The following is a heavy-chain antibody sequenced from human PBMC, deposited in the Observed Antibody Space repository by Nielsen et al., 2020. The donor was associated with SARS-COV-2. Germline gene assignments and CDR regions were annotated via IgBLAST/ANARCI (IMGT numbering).Heavy chain of an antibody. D-gene: IGHD3-22*01. CDR1: GYTLTELS. J-gene: IGHJ4*02. CDR2: INPNSGGT. CDR3: ASHYYDSSGFLWAPDY. Sequence: ASVKVSCKVSGYTLTELSMHWVRQAPGQGLEWMGWINPNSGGTNYAQKFQGRVTMTRDTSISTAYMELSRLRSDDTAVYYCASHYYDSSGFLWAPDYWGQGTLVTVSS. V-gene: IGHV1-2*02.